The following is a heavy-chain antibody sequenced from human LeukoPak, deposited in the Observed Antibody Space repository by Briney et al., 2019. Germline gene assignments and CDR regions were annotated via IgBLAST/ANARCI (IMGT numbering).Heavy chain of an antibody. D-gene: IGHD3-10*01. CDR2: IYTSGIT. J-gene: IGHJ6*02. CDR3: ARRSYYYGSGTDYGMDV. V-gene: IGHV4-4*07. Sequence: SETLSLTCTVSGGSISSYHWSWIRQPAGKGLEWIGRIYTSGITDYNPSLNSRVTMSVDTSENQFSLNLSSVTAADTAVYYCARRSYYYGSGTDYGMDVWGQGTTVTVSS. CDR1: GGSISSYH.